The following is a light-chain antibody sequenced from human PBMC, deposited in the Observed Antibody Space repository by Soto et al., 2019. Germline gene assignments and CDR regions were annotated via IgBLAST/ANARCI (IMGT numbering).Light chain of an antibody. Sequence: QSALTQPASVSGSPGQSITISCTGTSSDVGAYNFVSWYQQHPGKLPKLMIFDVSRRPSGVSDRFSGSKSGNTASLTISGLQAEDEGEYYCISYTSSSTHVFGSGTKLTVL. CDR2: DVS. J-gene: IGLJ1*01. V-gene: IGLV2-14*03. CDR1: SSDVGAYNF. CDR3: ISYTSSSTHV.